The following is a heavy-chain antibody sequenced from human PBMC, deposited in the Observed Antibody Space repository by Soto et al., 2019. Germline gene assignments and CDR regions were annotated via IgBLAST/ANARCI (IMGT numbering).Heavy chain of an antibody. D-gene: IGHD3-22*01. Sequence: ASVKVSCKASGYTFTSYGISWVRQAPGQGLEWMGWISAYNGNTNYAQKLRGRVTMTTDTSTSTAYMELRSLRSDDTAVYYCARENYYDSSGSFDAFDIWGQGTMVTVSS. CDR3: ARENYYDSSGSFDAFDI. V-gene: IGHV1-18*04. J-gene: IGHJ3*02. CDR1: GYTFTSYG. CDR2: ISAYNGNT.